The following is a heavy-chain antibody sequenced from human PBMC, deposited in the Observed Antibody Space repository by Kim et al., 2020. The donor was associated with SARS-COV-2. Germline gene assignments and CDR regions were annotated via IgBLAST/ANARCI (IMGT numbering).Heavy chain of an antibody. J-gene: IGHJ5*02. Sequence: SETLSLTCAVYGGSFSGYYWSWIRQPPGKGLEWIGEINHSGSTNYNPSLKSRVTISVDTSKNQFSLKLSSVTAADTAVYYCATRKFPGAAAGIRIGLIGFDPWGQGTLVTVSS. CDR2: INHSGST. CDR1: GGSFSGYY. CDR3: ATRKFPGAAAGIRIGLIGFDP. V-gene: IGHV4-34*01. D-gene: IGHD6-13*01.